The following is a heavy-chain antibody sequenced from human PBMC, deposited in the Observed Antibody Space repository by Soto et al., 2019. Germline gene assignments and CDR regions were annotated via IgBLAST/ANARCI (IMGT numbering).Heavy chain of an antibody. CDR2: IWYDGSNK. CDR3: ARDLGTSPDGF. D-gene: IGHD7-27*01. J-gene: IGHJ4*02. CDR1: GFTFSSYG. Sequence: QVQLVESGGGVVQPGRSLRLSCAASGFTFSSYGMHWVRQAPGKGLEWVVVIWYDGSNKYYADSVQGRFTISRDNSKNALYLQMNSLRAEXTAVYYCARDLGTSPDGFWGQGTLVTVSS. V-gene: IGHV3-33*01.